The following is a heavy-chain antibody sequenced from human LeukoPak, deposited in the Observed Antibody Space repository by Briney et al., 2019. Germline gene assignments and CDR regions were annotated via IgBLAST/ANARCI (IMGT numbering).Heavy chain of an antibody. D-gene: IGHD6-13*01. Sequence: SETLSLTCAVSGGSISSGGYSWSWIRQPPGKGLEWIGYIYHSGSTYYNPSLKSRVTISVDRSKNQFSLKLSSVTAADTAVYYCASLVSSWYRSFDYWGQGTLVTVSS. J-gene: IGHJ4*02. CDR3: ASLVSSWYRSFDY. CDR2: IYHSGST. CDR1: GGSISSGGYS. V-gene: IGHV4-30-2*01.